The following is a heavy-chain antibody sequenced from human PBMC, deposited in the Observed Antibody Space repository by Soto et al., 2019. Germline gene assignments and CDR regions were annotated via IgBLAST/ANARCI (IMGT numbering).Heavy chain of an antibody. D-gene: IGHD3-3*01. CDR3: AHRATMTIFGLIIDNGIWFDP. J-gene: IGHJ5*02. CDR1: GFSLSTSGAA. V-gene: IGHV2-5*02. Sequence: QINLIESGPTLVKPTQTLTLTCTFSGFSLSTSGAAVGWVRQPPGRALEWLALIYWDGDKRYNGSLGTRLTITKDTSMNQVVLTLTNVDPADTATYYCAHRATMTIFGLIIDNGIWFDPWGQGTRVIVSS. CDR2: IYWDGDK.